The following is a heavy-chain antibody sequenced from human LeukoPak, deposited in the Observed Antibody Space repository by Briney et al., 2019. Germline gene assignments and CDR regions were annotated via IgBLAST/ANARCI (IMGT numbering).Heavy chain of an antibody. CDR2: INPHIGDT. D-gene: IGHD3-16*01. CDR3: ARGNLYDYIWGSPPGDWFDP. J-gene: IGHJ5*02. V-gene: IGHV1-2*02. Sequence: ASVTVSCKASGYTFTGYYMHWVRQAPGQGLEWMGWINPHIGDTNYSQNFQGRVTMTRDTSISTAYMELSRLRSDDTAVYFCARGNLYDYIWGSPPGDWFDPWGQGTLVTVSS. CDR1: GYTFTGYY.